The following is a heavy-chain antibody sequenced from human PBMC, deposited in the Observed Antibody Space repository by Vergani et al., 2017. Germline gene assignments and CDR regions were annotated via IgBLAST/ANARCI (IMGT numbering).Heavy chain of an antibody. Sequence: QEQLVESGGGMVQPGSSLRLSCAASDSTFRRYYYHWVRQVPGKGLEWVALISSDGSDKFYADSVKGRFTISRDNSKNTLYLQMKSLRPEDTAVYYCAKEGAGYCSGGTCYPEYWGQGTLVIVSS. CDR1: DSTFRRYY. CDR3: AKEGAGYCSGGTCYPEY. CDR2: ISSDGSDK. J-gene: IGHJ4*02. D-gene: IGHD2-15*01. V-gene: IGHV3-30-3*02.